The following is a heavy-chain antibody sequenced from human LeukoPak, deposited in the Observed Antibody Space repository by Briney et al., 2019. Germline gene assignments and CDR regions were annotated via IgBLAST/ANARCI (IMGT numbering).Heavy chain of an antibody. CDR2: INPNSGAT. CDR1: GYTFTSYY. Sequence: GASVKVSCKASGYTFTSYYMHWVRQAPGQGLEWMGWINPNSGATTYAQKFQGRVAMTRDTSISTAYMELSRLGSDDTAVFYCARARREWEPPLLDYWGQGTLVTVSS. J-gene: IGHJ4*02. V-gene: IGHV1-2*02. D-gene: IGHD1-26*01. CDR3: ARARREWEPPLLDY.